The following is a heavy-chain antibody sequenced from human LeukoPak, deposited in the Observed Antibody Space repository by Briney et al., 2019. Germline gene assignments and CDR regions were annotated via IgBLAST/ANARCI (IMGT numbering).Heavy chain of an antibody. CDR2: TYYRSKWYN. J-gene: IGHJ6*03. V-gene: IGHV6-1*01. CDR1: GDSVSSNSAA. D-gene: IGHD6-6*01. Sequence: SQTLSLTCAISGDSVSSNSAAWNWIRQSPSRGLEWLGRTYYRSKWYNDYAVSVKSRITINPDTSKNQFSLQLNSVTPEDTAVYYCARSKWIEYSSSSFFFGAKNDYYYYFMDVWGKGTTVTVSS. CDR3: ARSKWIEYSSSSFFFGAKNDYYYYFMDV.